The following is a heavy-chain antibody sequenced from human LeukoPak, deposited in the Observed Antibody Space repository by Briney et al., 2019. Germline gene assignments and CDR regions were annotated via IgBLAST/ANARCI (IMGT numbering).Heavy chain of an antibody. J-gene: IGHJ4*02. V-gene: IGHV4-39*07. CDR1: GGSISSSSYY. CDR2: IYYSGST. Sequence: SETLSLTCTVSGGSISSSSYYWGWIRQPPGKGLEWIGSIYYSGSTYYNPSLKSRVTISVDTSKNQFSLKLSSVTAADTAVYYCARALRGYSYGYHYFDYWGQGTLVTVSS. CDR3: ARALRGYSYGYHYFDY. D-gene: IGHD5-18*01.